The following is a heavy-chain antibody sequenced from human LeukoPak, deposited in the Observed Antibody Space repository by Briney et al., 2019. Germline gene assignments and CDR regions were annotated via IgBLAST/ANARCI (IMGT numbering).Heavy chain of an antibody. D-gene: IGHD4-17*01. CDR1: GGTFSSYA. J-gene: IGHJ2*01. CDR3: ARQPMTTVTTDLYFDL. V-gene: IGHV1-69*04. CDR2: IIPILGIA. Sequence: GASVKVSCKASGGTFSSYAISWVRQAPGRGLEWMGRIIPILGIANYAQKFQGRVTITADKSTSTAYMELSSLRSEDTAVYYCARQPMTTVTTDLYFDLWGRGTLVTVSS.